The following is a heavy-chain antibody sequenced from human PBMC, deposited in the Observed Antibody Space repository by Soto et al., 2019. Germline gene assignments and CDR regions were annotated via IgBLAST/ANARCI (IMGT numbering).Heavy chain of an antibody. CDR2: ISNYNGDT. Sequence: QVQLVQSGAEVRKPGASVQVSCKASGYTFTRYSINWVRQAPGQGLEWVGWISNYNGDTKYAEKVHGTVTLTTATFTTTRYMDLSSLTSDDTAMYFCARGDSTGSPTGWFDPWCQGTLVTVLS. V-gene: IGHV1-18*04. J-gene: IGHJ5*01. CDR3: ARGDSTGSPTGWFDP. CDR1: GYTFTRYS. D-gene: IGHD6-19*01.